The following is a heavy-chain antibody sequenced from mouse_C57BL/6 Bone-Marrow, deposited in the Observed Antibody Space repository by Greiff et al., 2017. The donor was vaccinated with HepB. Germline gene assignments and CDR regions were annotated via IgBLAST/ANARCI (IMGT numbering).Heavy chain of an antibody. V-gene: IGHV7-1*01. CDR2: SRNKANDYTT. CDR3: ARDALDSSGSFAY. D-gene: IGHD3-2*02. J-gene: IGHJ3*01. Sequence: EVKLVESGGGLVQSGRSLRLSCATSGFTFSDFYMEWVRQAPGKGLEWIAASRNKANDYTTEYSASVKGRFIVSRDTSQSILYLQMNALRAEDTAIYYCARDALDSSGSFAYWGQGSLVTVSA. CDR1: GFTFSDFY.